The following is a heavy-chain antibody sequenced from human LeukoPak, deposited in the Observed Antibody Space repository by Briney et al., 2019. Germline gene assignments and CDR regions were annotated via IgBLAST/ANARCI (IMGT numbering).Heavy chain of an antibody. CDR3: ARQGSDNFFDS. CDR2: VSQWNT. J-gene: IGHJ4*02. V-gene: IGHV4-4*07. CDR1: GDSISSYY. D-gene: IGHD2-21*01. Sequence: SETLSLTCTVPGDSISSYYWSWIRQPAGKGLEWIGRVSQWNTNYNPSLMSRVTMSVQASKNQFSLKLNSATAADTAVYYCARQGSDNFFDSWGLGILVTVSS.